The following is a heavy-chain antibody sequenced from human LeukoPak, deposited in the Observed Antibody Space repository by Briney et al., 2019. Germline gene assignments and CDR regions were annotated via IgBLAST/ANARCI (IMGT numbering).Heavy chain of an antibody. CDR1: GFTFSDYY. V-gene: IGHV3-11*01. CDR3: ARAGRLQYGDYVAFDY. Sequence: GGSLRLSCAASGFTFSDYYMSWIRQAPGKGLEWVSYISITGTTIYYADSVKGRFTFSRDNAKNSLYLQMNSLRAEDTAVYYCARAGRLQYGDYVAFDYWGQGTLVTVSS. D-gene: IGHD4-17*01. J-gene: IGHJ4*02. CDR2: ISITGTTI.